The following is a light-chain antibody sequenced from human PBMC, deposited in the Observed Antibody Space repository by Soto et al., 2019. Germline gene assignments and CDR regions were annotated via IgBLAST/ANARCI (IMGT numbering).Light chain of an antibody. CDR3: QQYKNYWT. J-gene: IGKJ1*01. Sequence: DIQMTQSPSALSASVGDRVTITCRASQSVRSWLAWYQQKPGRAPKFLIYDASSLESGVPSRFSGSGSGTEFTLTISNLQPDDFATYYCQQYKNYWTFGQGTKVDIK. CDR1: QSVRSW. CDR2: DAS. V-gene: IGKV1-5*01.